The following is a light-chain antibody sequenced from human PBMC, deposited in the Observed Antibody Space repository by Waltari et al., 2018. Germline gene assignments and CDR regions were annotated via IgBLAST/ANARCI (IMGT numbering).Light chain of an antibody. CDR2: WAS. CDR1: QSVLYSSNNKNY. Sequence: DIVMTQSPDSLAVSLGERATINCKSSQSVLYSSNNKNYLAWYQQKPGQPPKLLIYWASTRESGVPDRFSGSGSGTDFTLTITGLQRDDIATYYCQQSYSFPPTFGQGTKVEVK. CDR3: QQSYSFPPT. J-gene: IGKJ1*01. V-gene: IGKV4-1*01.